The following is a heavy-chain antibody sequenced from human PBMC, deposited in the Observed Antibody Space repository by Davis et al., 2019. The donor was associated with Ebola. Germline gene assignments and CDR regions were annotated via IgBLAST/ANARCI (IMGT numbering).Heavy chain of an antibody. V-gene: IGHV3-53*01. Sequence: GGSLRLSCAASGFTVSSNYMSWVRQAPGKGLEWVSVIYSGGSTYYADSVKGRFTISRDNAKNSLYLQMNNMKAEDTAVYYCARVVAAAGTGIDGMDVWGQGTTVTVSS. CDR2: IYSGGST. CDR3: ARVVAAAGTGIDGMDV. D-gene: IGHD6-13*01. CDR1: GFTVSSNY. J-gene: IGHJ6*02.